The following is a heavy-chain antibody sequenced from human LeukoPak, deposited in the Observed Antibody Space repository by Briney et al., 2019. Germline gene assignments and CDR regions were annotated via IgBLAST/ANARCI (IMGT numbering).Heavy chain of an antibody. CDR3: ARLVDSSGYYWAYYYMDV. CDR2: IYYSGST. CDR1: GGSISSSNYY. V-gene: IGHV4-39*01. J-gene: IGHJ6*03. D-gene: IGHD3-22*01. Sequence: SETLSLTCTVSGGSISSSNYYWGWIRQPPGKGLEWIGNIYYSGSTYYNPSLKSRVTISVDTSKNQFSLKLSSVTAADTAVYYCARLVDSSGYYWAYYYMDVWGKGTTVTISS.